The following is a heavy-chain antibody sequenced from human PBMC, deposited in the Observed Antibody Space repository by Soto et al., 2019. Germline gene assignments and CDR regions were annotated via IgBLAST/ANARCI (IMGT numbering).Heavy chain of an antibody. D-gene: IGHD6-13*01. CDR1: GFTFSSYG. Sequence: GGSLRLSCAASGFTFSSYGMHWVRQAPGKGLEWVAVISYDGSNKYYADSVKGRFTISRDNSKNTLYLQMNSLRAEDTAVYYCAKVFGIAAAGNYYYYYGMDVWGQGTTVTVSS. CDR3: AKVFGIAAAGNYYYYYGMDV. V-gene: IGHV3-30*18. J-gene: IGHJ6*02. CDR2: ISYDGSNK.